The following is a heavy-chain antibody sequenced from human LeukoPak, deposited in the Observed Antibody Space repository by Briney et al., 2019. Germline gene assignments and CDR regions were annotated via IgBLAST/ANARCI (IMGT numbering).Heavy chain of an antibody. Sequence: PGGSLRLSCAACGFTFSSYAMHWVRQAPGKGLEWVAVISYDGSNKYYADSVKGRFTISRDNSKNTLYLQMNSLRAEDTAVYYCARDQRSYDYVMYYFDYWGQGTLVTVSS. CDR1: GFTFSSYA. CDR2: ISYDGSNK. J-gene: IGHJ4*02. D-gene: IGHD3-16*01. CDR3: ARDQRSYDYVMYYFDY. V-gene: IGHV3-30*04.